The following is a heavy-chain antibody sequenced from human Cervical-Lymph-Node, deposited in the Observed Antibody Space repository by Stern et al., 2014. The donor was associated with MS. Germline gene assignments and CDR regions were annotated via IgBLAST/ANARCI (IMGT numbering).Heavy chain of an antibody. Sequence: QVQLVQSGAEVKQPGASMKVTCKASEHTFTGYYINWVRQAPGQGLERMGRINPNMCVTNYAQRLQDMVSLTSDTSNTLAYMELDRLTSDDTAVYYCARISLGSGIDYWGQGSLVTVSS. CDR1: EHTFTGYY. D-gene: IGHD1-26*01. J-gene: IGHJ4*02. CDR3: ARISLGSGIDY. CDR2: INPNMCVT. V-gene: IGHV1-2*02.